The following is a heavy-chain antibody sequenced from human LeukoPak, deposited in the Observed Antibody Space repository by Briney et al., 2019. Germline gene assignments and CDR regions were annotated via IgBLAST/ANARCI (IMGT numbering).Heavy chain of an antibody. CDR2: IYYSGST. CDR1: GGSISSYY. V-gene: IGHV4-59*01. Sequence: SETLSLTCTVSGGSISSYYWSWIRQPPGKGLEWIGYIYYSGSTNYNPSLKSRVTISVDTSKNQFSLKLSSVTAADTAAYYCARGPLPLYYFDYWGQGTLVTVSS. J-gene: IGHJ4*02. D-gene: IGHD2/OR15-2a*01. CDR3: ARGPLPLYYFDY.